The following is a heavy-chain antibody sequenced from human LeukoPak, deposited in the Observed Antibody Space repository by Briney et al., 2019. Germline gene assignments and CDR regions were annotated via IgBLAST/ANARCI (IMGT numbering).Heavy chain of an antibody. D-gene: IGHD6-19*01. CDR1: GYIFSDYA. Sequence: GASVKVSCKASGYIFSDYAIHWVRQAPGQRLEWMGGIIPIFGTANYAQKFQGRVTITADESTSTAYMELSSLRSEDTAVYYCARGSSGWYERTWFDPWGQGTLVTVSS. CDR2: IIPIFGTA. V-gene: IGHV1-69*13. J-gene: IGHJ5*02. CDR3: ARGSSGWYERTWFDP.